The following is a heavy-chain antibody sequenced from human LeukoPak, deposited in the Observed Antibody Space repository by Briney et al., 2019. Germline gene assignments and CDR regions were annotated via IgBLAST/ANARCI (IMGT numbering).Heavy chain of an antibody. V-gene: IGHV4-30-2*01. CDR1: GGSISSGGYS. J-gene: IGHJ4*02. D-gene: IGHD5-12*01. CDR2: MYHSGST. CDR3: GYSGYDYYFDY. Sequence: SETLSLTCAVSGGSISSGGYSWSWIRQPPGKALEWIGYMYHSGSTYYNPSLKSRVTISVDTSKNQFSLKLSSVTAADTAVYYCGYSGYDYYFDYWGQGTLVTVSS.